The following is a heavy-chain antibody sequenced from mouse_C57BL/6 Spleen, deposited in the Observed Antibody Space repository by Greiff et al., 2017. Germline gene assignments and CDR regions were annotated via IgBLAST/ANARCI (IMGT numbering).Heavy chain of an antibody. J-gene: IGHJ4*01. Sequence: QVQLQQSGAELVRPGTSVKVSCKASGYAFTNYLIEWVKQRPGQGLEWIGVINPGSGGTNYNEKFKGKATLTADKSSSTAYMQLSSLTSEDSAVYFCARERVYYGYDRSYYAMDYWGQGTSVTVSS. D-gene: IGHD2-2*01. CDR1: GYAFTNYL. CDR3: ARERVYYGYDRSYYAMDY. V-gene: IGHV1-54*01. CDR2: INPGSGGT.